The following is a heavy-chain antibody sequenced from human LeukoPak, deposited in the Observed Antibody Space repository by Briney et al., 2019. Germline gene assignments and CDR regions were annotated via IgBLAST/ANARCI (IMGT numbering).Heavy chain of an antibody. J-gene: IGHJ4*02. CDR2: ISGSGGST. Sequence: PGGSLRLSCAASGFTFSSYAMSWVRQAPGKGLEWVSAISGSGGSTYYAGSVKGRFTISRENAKNSLYLQMNSLRAGDTAVYYCARGMGYDGFDYWGQGTLVTVSS. CDR1: GFTFSSYA. D-gene: IGHD5-12*01. CDR3: ARGMGYDGFDY. V-gene: IGHV3-23*01.